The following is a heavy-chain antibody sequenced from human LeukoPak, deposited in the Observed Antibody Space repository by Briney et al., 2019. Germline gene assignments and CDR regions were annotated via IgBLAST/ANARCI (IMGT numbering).Heavy chain of an antibody. Sequence: ASVKVSCKASGYTFTSYYMHWVRQAPGQGLEWMGIINPSGGSTSYAQKFQGRVTMTRDTSMSTVYMELSSLRSEDTAVYYCARGTYYYDSSGYYLDFGYWGQGTLVTVSS. CDR3: ARGTYYYDSSGYYLDFGY. J-gene: IGHJ4*02. V-gene: IGHV1-46*01. D-gene: IGHD3-22*01. CDR1: GYTFTSYY. CDR2: INPSGGST.